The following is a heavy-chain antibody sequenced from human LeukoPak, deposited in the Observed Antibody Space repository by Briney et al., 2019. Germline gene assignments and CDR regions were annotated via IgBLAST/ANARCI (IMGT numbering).Heavy chain of an antibody. CDR3: AKVPLAARPDYYYYYMDV. Sequence: AGSLRLSCAAAAFIFSSDAMSWVRQVPGKGLEWVSAISGRGGSTYYADSVKGRFTISRDNSKNTPYLQMNSLRAEDTAVYYCAKVPLAARPDYYYYYMDVWGKGTTVSVSS. CDR2: ISGRGGST. CDR1: AFIFSSDA. J-gene: IGHJ6*03. V-gene: IGHV3-23*01. D-gene: IGHD6-6*01.